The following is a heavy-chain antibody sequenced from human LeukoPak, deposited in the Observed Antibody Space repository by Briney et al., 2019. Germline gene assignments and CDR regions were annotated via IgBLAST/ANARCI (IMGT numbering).Heavy chain of an antibody. CDR1: GGSISSSSYY. CDR3: ARDTYYYDSSGSFDY. D-gene: IGHD3-22*01. CDR2: IYYSGST. J-gene: IGHJ4*02. Sequence: SETLSLTCTVSGGSISSSSYYWGWIRQPPGKGLEWIGSIYYSGSTYYNPSLKSRVTISVDTSKNQFSLKLSSVTAADTAVCYCARDTYYYDSSGSFDYWGQGTLVTVSS. V-gene: IGHV4-39*07.